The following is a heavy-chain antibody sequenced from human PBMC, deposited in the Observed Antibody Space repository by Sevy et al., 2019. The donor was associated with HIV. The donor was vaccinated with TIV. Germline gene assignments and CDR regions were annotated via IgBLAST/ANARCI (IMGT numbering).Heavy chain of an antibody. CDR2: IYYSGST. Sequence: SETLSLTCTVSGGSLSSGGNYWSWIRQHPGKGLEWNGHIYYSGSTYYNPSLKSRTTISVDTSKNQFSLKLSSLTAADTAVYFCARQWNFYDSSGYYSLNYFDYWGQGTLVTVSS. D-gene: IGHD3-22*01. J-gene: IGHJ4*02. V-gene: IGHV4-31*03. CDR1: GGSLSSGGNY. CDR3: ARQWNFYDSSGYYSLNYFDY.